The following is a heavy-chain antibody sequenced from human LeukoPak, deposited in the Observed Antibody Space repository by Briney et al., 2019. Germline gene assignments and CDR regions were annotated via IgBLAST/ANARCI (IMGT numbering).Heavy chain of an antibody. J-gene: IGHJ4*02. CDR1: GGSISSYC. D-gene: IGHD3-9*01. CDR2: INHGGST. V-gene: IGHV4-34*01. Sequence: SETLSLTCTVSGGSISSYCWSWIRQPPGKGLEWIGEINHGGSTNTNPSLKSRVTISVDTSKNQFSLKLNSVTAADTAVYYCARDVRQRGLTGSKHWGQGTLVTVSS. CDR3: ARDVRQRGLTGSKH.